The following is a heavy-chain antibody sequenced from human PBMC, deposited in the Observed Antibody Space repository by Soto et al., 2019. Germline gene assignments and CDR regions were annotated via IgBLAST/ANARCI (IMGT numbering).Heavy chain of an antibody. D-gene: IGHD6-13*01. CDR1: GFTVSSNY. CDR3: ARDRGADYSRRVGWFDP. J-gene: IGHJ5*02. Sequence: EVQLVESGGGLVQPGGSLRLSCAASGFTVSSNYMSWVRQAPGKGLEWVSVIYSGGSTYYADSVKGRFTIYRDNSKNTLYLQMNSLRSEDTAVYYCARDRGADYSRRVGWFDPWGQGTLVTVSS. V-gene: IGHV3-66*01. CDR2: IYSGGST.